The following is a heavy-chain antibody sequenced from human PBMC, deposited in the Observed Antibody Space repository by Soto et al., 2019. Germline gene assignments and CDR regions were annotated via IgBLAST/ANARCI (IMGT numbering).Heavy chain of an antibody. CDR1: GGSISSYY. V-gene: IGHV4-4*07. CDR2: IYTSGST. J-gene: IGHJ4*01. CDR3: ARVGESYGYFHY. Sequence: SETLSLTCTVSGGSISSYYWSWIRQPAGKGLEWIGRIYTSGSTNYNPSLKSRVTMSVDTSKNQFSLRLSSVTAADTAVYYWARVGESYGYFHYWGQETLVTVST. D-gene: IGHD5-18*01.